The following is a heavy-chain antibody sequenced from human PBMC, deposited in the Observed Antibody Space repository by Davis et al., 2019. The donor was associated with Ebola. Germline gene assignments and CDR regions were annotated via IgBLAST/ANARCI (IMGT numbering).Heavy chain of an antibody. Sequence: HTGGSLRLSCAASGFTFSSYWMHWVRQAPGKGLVWVSRINSDGSSTSYADSVKGRFTISRDNAKNSLYLQMNSLRDEDTAVYYCARGRDYGDYYYYAMDVWGQGTTVTVSS. D-gene: IGHD4-17*01. CDR1: GFTFSSYW. CDR2: INSDGSST. V-gene: IGHV3-74*01. J-gene: IGHJ6*02. CDR3: ARGRDYGDYYYYAMDV.